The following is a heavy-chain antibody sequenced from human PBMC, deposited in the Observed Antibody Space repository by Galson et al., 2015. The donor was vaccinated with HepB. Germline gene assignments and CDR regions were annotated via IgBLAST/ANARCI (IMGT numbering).Heavy chain of an antibody. D-gene: IGHD3-22*01. J-gene: IGHJ4*02. V-gene: IGHV3-33*01. Sequence: LRLSCAASGFTFSHYGMHWVRQAPDQGLEWVAVIWNDGINKYYGDSVKGRFTVSRDNSKKTLYLQMNSLRAEDTAVYYCASPYYYDSSGYSLAYWGQGTLVTVSS. CDR2: IWNDGINK. CDR3: ASPYYYDSSGYSLAY. CDR1: GFTFSHYG.